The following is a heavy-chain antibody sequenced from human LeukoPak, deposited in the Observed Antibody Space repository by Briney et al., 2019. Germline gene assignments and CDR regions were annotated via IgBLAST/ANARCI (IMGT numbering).Heavy chain of an antibody. CDR1: GGSISTYY. D-gene: IGHD6-19*01. J-gene: IGHJ4*02. Sequence: SETLSLTCTVSGGSISTYYWSWTRQPVGKGLEWIGYIYYNESTNYNPSVKSRVTISAYTSKNQFSLKLRSVTAADTAVYYCARGRWLVNYWGQGTLVTVSS. V-gene: IGHV4-59*01. CDR3: ARGRWLVNY. CDR2: IYYNEST.